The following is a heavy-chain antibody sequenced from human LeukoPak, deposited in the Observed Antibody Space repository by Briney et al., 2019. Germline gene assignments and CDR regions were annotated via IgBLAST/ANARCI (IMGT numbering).Heavy chain of an antibody. CDR3: ARHQEAMVRGVLYYMDV. D-gene: IGHD3-10*01. Sequence: SETLSLTCTVSGGSISTSDRYWGWIRQPPGKGLEWTGSIYYSGITYRNPSLKSRVTISVDTSKNQFSLRLSSVTAADTAVYYCARHQEAMVRGVLYYMDVWGKGTTVTISS. CDR1: GGSISTSDRY. CDR2: IYYSGIT. V-gene: IGHV4-39*01. J-gene: IGHJ6*03.